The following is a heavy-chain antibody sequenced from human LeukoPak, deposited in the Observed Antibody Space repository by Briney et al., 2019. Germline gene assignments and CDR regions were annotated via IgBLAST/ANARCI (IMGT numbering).Heavy chain of an antibody. CDR3: ARGGSYGYFNWFDP. J-gene: IGHJ5*02. CDR2: MNPNSGNT. D-gene: IGHD5-18*01. CDR1: GYTFTSYD. Sequence: ASVKVSCKASGYTFTSYDINWVRQATGQGLEWMGWMNPNSGNTGYAQKFQGRVTTTRNTSISTAYMELSSLRSEDTAVYYCARGGSYGYFNWFDPWGQGTLVTVSS. V-gene: IGHV1-8*01.